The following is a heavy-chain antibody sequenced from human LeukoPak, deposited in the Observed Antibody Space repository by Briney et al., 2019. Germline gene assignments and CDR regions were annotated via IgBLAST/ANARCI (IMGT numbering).Heavy chain of an antibody. V-gene: IGHV1-24*01. CDR3: ATNIVGATGMGYFDY. CDR1: GYTLTELS. CDR2: LDPEDGET. D-gene: IGHD1-26*01. J-gene: IGHJ4*02. Sequence: ASVKVSCKVSGYTLTELSMHWVRQAPGKGLEWMGGLDPEDGETIYAQKFQGRVTMTEDTSTDTAYMELSSLRSEDTAVYYCATNIVGATGMGYFDYWGQGTLVTVSS.